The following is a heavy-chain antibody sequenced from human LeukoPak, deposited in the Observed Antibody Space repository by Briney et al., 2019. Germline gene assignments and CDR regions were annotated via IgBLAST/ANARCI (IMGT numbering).Heavy chain of an antibody. CDR3: ARVSVYDYVWNYYMDA. CDR1: GGSISSYY. J-gene: IGHJ6*03. V-gene: IGHV4-59*01. Sequence: SETLSLTCTVSGGSISSYYWSWIRQPPGKGLEWIGYIYYSGSTNYNPSLKSRVTISVDTSKNQFSLKLCSVTAADTAVYYCARVSVYDYVWNYYMDAWGKGTTVTVSS. CDR2: IYYSGST. D-gene: IGHD3-16*01.